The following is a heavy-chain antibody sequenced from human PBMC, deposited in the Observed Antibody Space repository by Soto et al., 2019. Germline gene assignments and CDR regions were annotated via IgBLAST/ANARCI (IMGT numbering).Heavy chain of an antibody. V-gene: IGHV3-7*01. J-gene: IGHJ3*02. CDR2: IKQDGSEK. CDR1: GFTFSSYW. D-gene: IGHD2-8*01. Sequence: PGGSLRLSCAASGFTFSSYWMSWVRQAPGKGLEWVAYIKQDGSEKYYVDSVKGRFTISRDNAKNSLYLQMNSLRAEDTAVYYCARSQLYYSDVFDIWGQGTMVTVSS. CDR3: ARSQLYYSDVFDI.